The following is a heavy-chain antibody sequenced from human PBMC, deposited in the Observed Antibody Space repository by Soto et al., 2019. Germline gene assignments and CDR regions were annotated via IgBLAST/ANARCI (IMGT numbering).Heavy chain of an antibody. CDR2: IYYSGST. Sequence: QLQLQESGPGLVKPSETLSLTCTVSGGSISSSSYYWGWIRQPPGKGLEWIGSIYYSGSTYYNPYLKSRVTISVDKSKNQFSLKLSSVTAADTAVYYCARWGAKYYDILTGYYFDYWGQGTLVTVSS. CDR3: ARWGAKYYDILTGYYFDY. V-gene: IGHV4-39*01. CDR1: GGSISSSSYY. J-gene: IGHJ4*02. D-gene: IGHD3-9*01.